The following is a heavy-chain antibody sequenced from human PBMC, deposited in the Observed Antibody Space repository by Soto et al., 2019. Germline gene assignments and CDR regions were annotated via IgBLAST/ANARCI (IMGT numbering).Heavy chain of an antibody. CDR2: IGNSTNTM. CDR1: GFSFSRYS. Sequence: EVQLVESGGGLVQPGGSLRLSCAASGFSFSRYSMNWVRQAPGKGLEWVSYIGNSTNTMYYADSVKGRFTISRDNAKNSLYLQMNRLRDDDTAVYDCVGAGHSSYWGQGTLVTVSS. V-gene: IGHV3-48*02. D-gene: IGHD6-19*01. CDR3: VGAGHSSY. J-gene: IGHJ4*02.